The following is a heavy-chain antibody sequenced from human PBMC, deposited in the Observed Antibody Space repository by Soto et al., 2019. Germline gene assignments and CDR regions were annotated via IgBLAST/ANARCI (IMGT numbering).Heavy chain of an antibody. CDR1: GYTFTGYY. Sequence: VKVSCKASGYTFTGYYMHWVRQAPGQGLEWMGWINPNSGGTNYAQKFQGWVTMTRDTSISTAYMELSRLRSDDTAVYYCARDLLGRYCSGGSCYEGGYFDYWGQGTLVTVSS. CDR2: INPNSGGT. J-gene: IGHJ4*02. D-gene: IGHD2-15*01. CDR3: ARDLLGRYCSGGSCYEGGYFDY. V-gene: IGHV1-2*04.